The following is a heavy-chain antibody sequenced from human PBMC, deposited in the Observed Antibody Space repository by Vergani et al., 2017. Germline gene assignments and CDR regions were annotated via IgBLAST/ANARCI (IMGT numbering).Heavy chain of an antibody. CDR1: GFTFSSYW. CDR3: ARGASGYSSSSGIPMDV. D-gene: IGHD6-13*01. CDR2: ISSSSSYI. J-gene: IGHJ6*02. Sequence: EVQLVESGGGLVQPGGSLRLSCAASGFTFSSYWMHWVRQAPGKGLEWVSSISSSSSYIYYADSVKGRFTISRDNAKNALYLQMNSLRAEDTAVYYCARGASGYSSSSGIPMDVWGQGTTVTVSS. V-gene: IGHV3-21*04.